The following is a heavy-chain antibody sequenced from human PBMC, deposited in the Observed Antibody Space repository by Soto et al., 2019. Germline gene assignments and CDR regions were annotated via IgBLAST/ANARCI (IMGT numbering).Heavy chain of an antibody. CDR2: ISNDGSDK. D-gene: IGHD6-13*01. CDR3: AKDQGIAASHGID. Sequence: QVHLVESGGGVVQPGRSLRLSCAASGFTFNNFGMHWVRQAPGKGLEWVAAISNDGSDKNYADSVRGRLTISRDKSQNTVYLQMNSLRAEDTAVYYCAKDQGIAASHGIDWGQGTMVTVSS. V-gene: IGHV3-30*18. J-gene: IGHJ3*01. CDR1: GFTFNNFG.